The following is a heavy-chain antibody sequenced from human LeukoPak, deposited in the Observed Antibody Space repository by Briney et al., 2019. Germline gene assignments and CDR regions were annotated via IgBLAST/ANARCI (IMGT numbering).Heavy chain of an antibody. CDR2: IYYSGST. CDR1: GGSISRYY. CDR3: ARSGITMVRGGRLNWFDP. D-gene: IGHD3-10*01. Sequence: SETLSLTCTVSGGSISRYYWSWIRQPPGKGLEWIGYIYYSGSTNYNPSLKSRVTISVDTSKNRFSLKLSSVTAADTAVYYCARSGITMVRGGRLNWFDPWGQGTLVTVSS. V-gene: IGHV4-59*01. J-gene: IGHJ5*02.